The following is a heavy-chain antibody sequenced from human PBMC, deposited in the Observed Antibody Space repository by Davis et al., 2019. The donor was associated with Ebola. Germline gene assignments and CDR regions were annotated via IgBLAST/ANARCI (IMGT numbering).Heavy chain of an antibody. D-gene: IGHD2-15*01. CDR1: GLTSSHFH. Sequence: PGGSLRLSCAASGLTSSHFHMNWVRQTPGKGLEWVSTISSDSSGTYYADSVRGRFTISRDNSDNTLYLQMNSLRADDTAVYYCATSGYCSAKCNALDYWGQGTLIAVSS. CDR3: ATSGYCSAKCNALDY. V-gene: IGHV3-23*01. J-gene: IGHJ4*02. CDR2: ISSDSSGT.